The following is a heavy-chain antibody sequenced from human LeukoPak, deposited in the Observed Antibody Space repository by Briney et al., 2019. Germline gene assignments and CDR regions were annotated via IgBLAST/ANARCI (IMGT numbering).Heavy chain of an antibody. V-gene: IGHV3-73*01. J-gene: IGHJ4*02. Sequence: GGSLRLSCAASGFPFSGSAMHWVRQASGKGLEWVGRIRSKANSYATAYAASVKGRFTISRDDSKNTAYLQMNSLKTEDTAVYYCTSHPGKYSSGWYDYWGQGTLVTVSS. D-gene: IGHD6-19*01. CDR2: IRSKANSYAT. CDR3: TSHPGKYSSGWYDY. CDR1: GFPFSGSA.